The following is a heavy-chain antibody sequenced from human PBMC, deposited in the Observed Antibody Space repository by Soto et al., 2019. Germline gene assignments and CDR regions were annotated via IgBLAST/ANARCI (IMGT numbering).Heavy chain of an antibody. J-gene: IGHJ4*02. V-gene: IGHV3-30*18. CDR1: GFTFSSYG. D-gene: IGHD3-9*01. CDR3: AKRNKRYFGPGD. Sequence: GGSLRLSCAASGFTFSSYGIHWVRQAPGKGLEWVAVISYDGSNKYYADSVKGRFTISRDNSKNTLYLQMNSLRAEDTAVYYCAKRNKRYFGPGDWGQGTLVTVSS. CDR2: ISYDGSNK.